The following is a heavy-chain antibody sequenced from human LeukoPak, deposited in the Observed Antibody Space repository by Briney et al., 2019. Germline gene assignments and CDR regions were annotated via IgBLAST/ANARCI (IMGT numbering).Heavy chain of an antibody. CDR3: AIHPSSGWYRVWFDP. Sequence: SETLSLTCTVSGGSISSYYWSWIRQPPGKGLEWIGYIYYSGSTNYNPSLKSRVTISVDTSKNQFSLKLSSVTAADTAVYCCAIHPSSGWYRVWFDPWGQGTLVTVSS. J-gene: IGHJ5*02. CDR2: IYYSGST. D-gene: IGHD6-19*01. CDR1: GGSISSYY. V-gene: IGHV4-59*08.